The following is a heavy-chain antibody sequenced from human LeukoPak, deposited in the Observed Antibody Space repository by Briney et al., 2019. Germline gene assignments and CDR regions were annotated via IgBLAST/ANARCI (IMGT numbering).Heavy chain of an antibody. J-gene: IGHJ4*02. CDR1: GGSFSGYY. CDR3: ARDVEGSNFWSGYSN. CDR2: INHSGST. Sequence: SETLSLTCAVYGGSFSGYYWSWIRQPPGKGLEWIGEINHSGSTNYNPSLKSRVTISVDTSKNQFSLKLSSVTAEDTAVYYCARDVEGSNFWSGYSNWGQGTLVTVSS. D-gene: IGHD3-3*01. V-gene: IGHV4-34*01.